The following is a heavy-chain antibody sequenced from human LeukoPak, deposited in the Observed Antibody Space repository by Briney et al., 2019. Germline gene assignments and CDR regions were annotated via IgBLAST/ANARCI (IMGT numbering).Heavy chain of an antibody. CDR2: ISGSGGST. Sequence: GGSLRLSCAASGFTFSSYWMSWVRQAPGKGLEWVSGISGSGGSTYYADSVKGRFSISRDNSKNTLYLQMNSLRAEDTAIYYCANEQWRDHWGRGTLVTVSS. D-gene: IGHD6-19*01. J-gene: IGHJ4*02. CDR3: ANEQWRDH. CDR1: GFTFSSYW. V-gene: IGHV3-23*01.